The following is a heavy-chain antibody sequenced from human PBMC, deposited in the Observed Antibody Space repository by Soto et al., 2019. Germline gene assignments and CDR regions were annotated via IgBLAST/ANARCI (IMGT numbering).Heavy chain of an antibody. D-gene: IGHD3-10*01. CDR3: ARGPFGEFYYYYGMDV. CDR2: ISAYNGNT. Sequence: QVQLVQSGAEVKKPGASVKVSCKASGYTFTSYGISWVRQAPGQGLEWMGWISAYNGNTNYAQKLQGRATMPTDTSTSTAYMELRSLRSDDTAVYYCARGPFGEFYYYYGMDVWGQGTTVTVSS. CDR1: GYTFTSYG. V-gene: IGHV1-18*01. J-gene: IGHJ6*02.